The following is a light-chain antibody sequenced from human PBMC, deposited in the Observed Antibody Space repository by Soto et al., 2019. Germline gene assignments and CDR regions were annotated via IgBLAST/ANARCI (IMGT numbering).Light chain of an antibody. Sequence: DIQMTQSPSTLSASVGDRVTITCRASQSFSNWLAWYQHKPGKAPNLLIYRASSLESGVPSRFSGSASGTEFTLNISSLKPGDFATYYCQQYNSYPYTFGQGTKLEIK. CDR1: QSFSNW. CDR3: QQYNSYPYT. CDR2: RAS. J-gene: IGKJ2*01. V-gene: IGKV1-5*03.